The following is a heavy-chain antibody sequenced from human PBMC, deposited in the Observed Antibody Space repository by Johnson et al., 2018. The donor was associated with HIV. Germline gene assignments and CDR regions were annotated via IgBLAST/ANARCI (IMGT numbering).Heavy chain of an antibody. D-gene: IGHD1-26*01. CDR3: AILPEWELSPEVFDI. J-gene: IGHJ3*02. CDR2: IYSGGRP. CDR1: GFPVSSNS. Sequence: VQLLESGGGFVQPGGSLRLSCAASGFPVSSNSMTWVRQATGKGLEWVSVIYSGGRPYSADSVKGRFTISRDNSKNTLYLQMNSLRAEETAVYYCAILPEWELSPEVFDIWGQGTMVTVAS. V-gene: IGHV3-66*01.